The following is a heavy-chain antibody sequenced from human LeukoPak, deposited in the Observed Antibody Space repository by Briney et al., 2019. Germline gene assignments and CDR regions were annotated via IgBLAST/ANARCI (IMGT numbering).Heavy chain of an antibody. CDR3: AVSGYSSGWYGSPPRRGWFDT. Sequence: SETLSLTCAVYAGSFSGYYWSWIRQPPGKVLEWNGEINHSGSTNYNPSLKSRVSISVDTSKNQFSLKLSSGTAADTAVYYCAVSGYSSGWYGSPPRRGWFDTGGQGTLVTVSS. CDR2: INHSGST. D-gene: IGHD6-19*01. CDR1: AGSFSGYY. V-gene: IGHV4-34*01. J-gene: IGHJ5*02.